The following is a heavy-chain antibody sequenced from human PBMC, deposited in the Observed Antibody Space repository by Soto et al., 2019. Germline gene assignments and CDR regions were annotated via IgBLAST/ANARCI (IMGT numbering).Heavy chain of an antibody. CDR3: ARVGGSSPDYYYYYMDF. CDR1: GYTFTSYD. D-gene: IGHD6-6*01. Sequence: ASVKVSCKASGYTFTSYDINWVRQATGQGLEWMGWMNPNSGNTGYAQKFQGRVTMTRNTSISTAYMELSSLRSEDTAVYYCARVGGSSPDYYYYYMDFWGKGTTVTVSS. CDR2: MNPNSGNT. J-gene: IGHJ6*03. V-gene: IGHV1-8*01.